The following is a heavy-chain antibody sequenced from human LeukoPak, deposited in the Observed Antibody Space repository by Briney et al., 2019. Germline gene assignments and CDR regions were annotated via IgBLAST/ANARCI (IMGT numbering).Heavy chain of an antibody. J-gene: IGHJ4*02. V-gene: IGHV3-74*01. CDR3: ARDLGDGTPFDY. CDR1: GFTFSSFW. D-gene: IGHD1-7*01. Sequence: QPGGSLRLSCAASGFTFSSFWMHWVRQPPGKGLVWVSRITSDGSSTRSADSVKGRFTTSRDNAKNTLYLQLNSLRVEDTATCFCARDLGDGTPFDYWGQGTLVTVSS. CDR2: ITSDGSST.